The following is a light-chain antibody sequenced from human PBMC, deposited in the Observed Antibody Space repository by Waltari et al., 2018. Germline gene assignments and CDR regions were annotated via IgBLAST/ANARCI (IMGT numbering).Light chain of an antibody. Sequence: QAVVTQEPSLTVSPGGTVTLTCGSSTGPVTSGNFPYWLQQKPGQAPRTLIYDSYIRQSWTPARFSASLVGGKAVLTLSGAQAEDEAKYHCWLAYTGGIVVFGGGTELAVL. J-gene: IGLJ2*01. CDR1: TGPVTSGNF. CDR3: WLAYTGGIVV. V-gene: IGLV7-46*01. CDR2: DSY.